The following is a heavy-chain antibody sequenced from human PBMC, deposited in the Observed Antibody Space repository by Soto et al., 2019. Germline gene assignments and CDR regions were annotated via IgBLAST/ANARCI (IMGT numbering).Heavy chain of an antibody. Sequence: QVQLVQSGAEVKRPGASVKVSCKTSGYTFTDYFIQWVRQAPGQGLEWMGWINSNNGATKYAQKFQGRVIMTTDTSTNTAYMELTRLTSDDRAVYYCSRDASNGGYFDYWGQGALVSVSS. D-gene: IGHD6-19*01. V-gene: IGHV1-2*02. CDR2: INSNNGAT. J-gene: IGHJ4*02. CDR3: SRDASNGGYFDY. CDR1: GYTFTDYF.